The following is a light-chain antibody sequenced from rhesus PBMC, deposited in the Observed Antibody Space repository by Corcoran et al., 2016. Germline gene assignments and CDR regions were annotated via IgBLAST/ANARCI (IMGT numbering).Light chain of an antibody. CDR2: AAS. V-gene: IGKV1-94*01. CDR3: LQYYITPFS. J-gene: IGKJ2*01. CDR1: QGINKE. Sequence: DIQMTQSPSSLSASVGDRVTVTCRASQGINKELSWYQQKPGKAPTLLTDAASSLQTGVSSRFSGSGSGTDYTLTIRSLQPGDVATYFCLQYYITPFSFGQGTKVEIK.